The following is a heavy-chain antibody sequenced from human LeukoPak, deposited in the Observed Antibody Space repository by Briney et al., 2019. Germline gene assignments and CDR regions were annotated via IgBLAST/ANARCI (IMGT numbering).Heavy chain of an antibody. CDR2: ISSSSSYI. Sequence: GGSLRLSCAASGFTFSSYSMNWVRQAPGKGLEWVSSISSSSSYIYYADSVKGRFTISRDNAKNSLYLQMNSLRAEDTAVYYCARDQSMIHPDAFDIWGQGTMVTVSS. V-gene: IGHV3-21*01. CDR3: ARDQSMIHPDAFDI. D-gene: IGHD3-22*01. J-gene: IGHJ3*02. CDR1: GFTFSSYS.